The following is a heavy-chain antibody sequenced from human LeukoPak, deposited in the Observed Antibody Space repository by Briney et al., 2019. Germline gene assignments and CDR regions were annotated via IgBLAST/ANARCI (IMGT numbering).Heavy chain of an antibody. Sequence: SVTVSFTASGGTFINYAINWMRQAPGQGLEWMGGIITNFGTTNYAQKYQGRVTITADESTSTVYMELSSLRSEDTAVYYCARPRTYYDFWRGYPPFDYWGQGTLVTVSS. J-gene: IGHJ4*02. V-gene: IGHV1-69*13. CDR3: ARPRTYYDFWRGYPPFDY. CDR1: GGTFINYA. D-gene: IGHD3-3*01. CDR2: IITNFGTT.